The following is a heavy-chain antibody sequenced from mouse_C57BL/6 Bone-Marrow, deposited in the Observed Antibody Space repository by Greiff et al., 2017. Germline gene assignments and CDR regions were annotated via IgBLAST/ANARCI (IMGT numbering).Heavy chain of an antibody. CDR3: VRGGDYYGSSYGDY. CDR2: IRSKSSNYAT. Sequence: GGGLVQPKGSLKLSCAASGFTFNTYAMHWVRQAPGKGLEWVARIRSKSSNYATYYADSVKDRFTISRDDSQSMLYLQMNNLKTEDTAMYXCVRGGDYYGSSYGDYWGQGTTLTVSS. CDR1: GFTFNTYA. V-gene: IGHV10-3*01. J-gene: IGHJ2*01. D-gene: IGHD1-1*01.